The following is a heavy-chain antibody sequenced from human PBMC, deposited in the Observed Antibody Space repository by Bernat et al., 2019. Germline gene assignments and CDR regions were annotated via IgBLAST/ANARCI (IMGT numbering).Heavy chain of an antibody. CDR2: IYSGGST. Sequence: EVQLVESGGGLVQPGESLRLACAASGFTFSSYWMHWVRQAPGKGLEWVSVIYSGGSTYYADSVKGRFTISRDNSKNTLYLQMNSLRAEDTAVYYCARASNDWGQGTLVTVSS. CDR1: GFTFSSYW. CDR3: ARASND. V-gene: IGHV3-66*02. J-gene: IGHJ4*02.